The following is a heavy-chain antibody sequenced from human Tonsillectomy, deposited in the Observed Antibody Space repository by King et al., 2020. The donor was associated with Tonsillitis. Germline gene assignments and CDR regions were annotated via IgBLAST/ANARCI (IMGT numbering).Heavy chain of an antibody. D-gene: IGHD1-26*01. CDR1: GFTFSDYY. V-gene: IGHV3-72*01. J-gene: IGHJ4*02. CDR2: IRDKANRYIT. CDR3: VREMGMWSYSRSYYWDIFDY. Sequence: VQLVESGGDLVQPGGSLRLSCAASGFTFSDYYMGWVRQAPGKGLEWVGRIRDKANRYITEYAASVKSRFTISRDQTSNSLYLQMSSLKSEDTGVYFCVREMGMWSYSRSYYWDIFDYWGQGTLVTVSS.